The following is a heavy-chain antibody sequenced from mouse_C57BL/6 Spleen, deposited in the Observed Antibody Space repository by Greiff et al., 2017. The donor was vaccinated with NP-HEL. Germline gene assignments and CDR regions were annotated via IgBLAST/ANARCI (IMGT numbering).Heavy chain of an antibody. V-gene: IGHV1-82*01. CDR2: IYPGDGDT. CDR1: GYAFSSSW. CDR3: AHLLEGDY. D-gene: IGHD2-14*01. J-gene: IGHJ2*01. Sequence: QVQLKESGPELVKPGASVKISCKASGYAFSSSWMNWVKQRPGKGLEWIGRIYPGDGDTNYNGKFKGKATLTADKSSSTAYMQLSSLTSEDSAVYFCAHLLEGDYWGQGTTLTVSS.